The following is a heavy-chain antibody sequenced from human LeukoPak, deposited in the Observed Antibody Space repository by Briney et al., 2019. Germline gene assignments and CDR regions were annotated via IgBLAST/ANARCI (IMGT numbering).Heavy chain of an antibody. V-gene: IGHV4-30-4*01. CDR1: GCSFSSYDYY. CDR3: ARATPDSSGYYQGYFDY. J-gene: IGHJ4*02. CDR2: FYYSGST. D-gene: IGHD3-22*01. Sequence: SRSLSLTCAVSGCSFSSYDYYWSWIRQPPGQGLEWIGYFYYSGSTYYNPSHKSRFIISVDTSKNQFSLKLSSVTAADTAVYYCARATPDSSGYYQGYFDYWGQGTLVTVSS.